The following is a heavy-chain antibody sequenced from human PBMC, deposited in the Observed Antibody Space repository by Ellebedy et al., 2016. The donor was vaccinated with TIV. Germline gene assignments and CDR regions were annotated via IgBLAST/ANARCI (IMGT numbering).Heavy chain of an antibody. Sequence: GESLKISCAASGFSFSWHRMHWVRQAPGKGLEWVSAISGSGGSTYYADSVKGRFTISRDNSKDTLYLQMNSLRAEDTAVYYCARRGRGAVGFDYWGQGTLVTVSS. D-gene: IGHD1-26*01. CDR1: GFSFSWHR. J-gene: IGHJ4*02. CDR3: ARRGRGAVGFDY. CDR2: ISGSGGST. V-gene: IGHV3-23*01.